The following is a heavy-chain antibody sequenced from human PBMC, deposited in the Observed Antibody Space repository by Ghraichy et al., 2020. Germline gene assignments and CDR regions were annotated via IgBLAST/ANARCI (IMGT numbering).Heavy chain of an antibody. CDR3: TTGLAQAFDY. CDR1: DCFINNAW. J-gene: IGHJ4*02. D-gene: IGHD3-9*01. V-gene: IGHV3-15*07. CDR2: IKTKSAGGST. Sequence: GGSLRLSCAAPDCFINNAWMNWVRQAPGKGLEWVGRIKTKSAGGSTDFAAPVTGISTISRDDSKNTLYLQMNSLKTEDTAMYYCTTGLAQAFDYWGQGTLVTVSS.